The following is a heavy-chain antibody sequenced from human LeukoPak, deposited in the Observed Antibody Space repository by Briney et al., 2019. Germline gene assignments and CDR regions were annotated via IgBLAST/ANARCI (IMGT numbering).Heavy chain of an antibody. CDR3: ARQWELRGWFDP. V-gene: IGHV4-59*08. Sequence: PSETLSLTCTVSGGSISSYYWSWIRQPPGKGLEWIGYIYYSGNTNYNPSLKSRVTISVDTSKTQFSLKLSSVTAADTAVYYCARQWELRGWFDPWGQGTLVTVSS. J-gene: IGHJ5*02. D-gene: IGHD1-26*01. CDR1: GGSISSYY. CDR2: IYYSGNT.